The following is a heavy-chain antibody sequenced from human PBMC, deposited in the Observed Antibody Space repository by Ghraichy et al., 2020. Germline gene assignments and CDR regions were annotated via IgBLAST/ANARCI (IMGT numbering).Heavy chain of an antibody. D-gene: IGHD3-10*01. Sequence: ASVKVSCKASGATFTTSGIPGDRQAPGLGLEWMGYISAHNGNTNYLQKFQGRVTMTTDTSTSTAYMELRSLRSDDTAVYYCARDLELYYYGSGMGYWGQGTLVSVSS. V-gene: IGHV1-18*01. CDR3: ARDLELYYYGSGMGY. CDR2: ISAHNGNT. CDR1: GATFTTSG. J-gene: IGHJ4*02.